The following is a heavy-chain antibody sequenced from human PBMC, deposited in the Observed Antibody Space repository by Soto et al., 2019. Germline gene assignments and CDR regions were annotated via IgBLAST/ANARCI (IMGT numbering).Heavy chain of an antibody. Sequence: AGSLRLSGAASGFTFSSYAMHWVRQAPGKGLEWVAVISYDGSNKYYADSVKGRFTISRDNSKNTLYLQMNSLRAEDTAVYYCAIIDTNCSGGSCFDYWGQGTLVTVSS. J-gene: IGHJ4*02. CDR2: ISYDGSNK. CDR1: GFTFSSYA. D-gene: IGHD2-15*01. V-gene: IGHV3-30-3*01. CDR3: AIIDTNCSGGSCFDY.